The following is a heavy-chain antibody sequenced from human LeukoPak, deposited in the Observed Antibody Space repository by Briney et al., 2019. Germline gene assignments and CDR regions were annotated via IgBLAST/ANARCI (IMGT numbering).Heavy chain of an antibody. V-gene: IGHV3-48*02. Sequence: GGSLRLSSAASGFTFSSYSMNWVRQAPGKGLEWVSYISSRSSNIYYADSVKGRFTISRDNAKNSLYLQMNSLRDEDTAVYYCARIPGGYYYAMDVWGQGTTVTVSS. J-gene: IGHJ6*02. CDR3: ARIPGGYYYAMDV. D-gene: IGHD3-16*01. CDR2: ISSRSSNI. CDR1: GFTFSSYS.